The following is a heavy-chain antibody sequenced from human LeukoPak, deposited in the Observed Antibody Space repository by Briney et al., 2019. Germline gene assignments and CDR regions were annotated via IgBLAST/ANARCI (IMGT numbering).Heavy chain of an antibody. V-gene: IGHV1-2*02. CDR3: ASEVGYCSSTSCYGDAFDI. CDR2: INPNSGGT. J-gene: IGHJ3*02. Sequence: GASVKVSCKASGYTFTGYYMHWVRQAPGQGLEWIGWINPNSGGTKYAQKFQGRVTMTRDTSISTAYMELSRLRSDDTAVYYCASEVGYCSSTSCYGDAFDIWGQGTMVTVSS. D-gene: IGHD2-2*01. CDR1: GYTFTGYY.